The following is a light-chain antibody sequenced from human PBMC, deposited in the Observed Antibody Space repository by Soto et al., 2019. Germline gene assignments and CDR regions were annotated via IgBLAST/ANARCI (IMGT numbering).Light chain of an antibody. V-gene: IGKV3-11*01. CDR3: QQRGNWPLT. CDR2: DAF. CDR1: ESVGNS. J-gene: IGKJ4*01. Sequence: ETVLTQSPATLSLSPGERATLSCRASESVGNSLAWYQQKPGQAPRLLMYDAFTRATGIPARFSGSGSGTDFTLTISSLVPEDFAVYYCQQRGNWPLTFGGGTKVDIK.